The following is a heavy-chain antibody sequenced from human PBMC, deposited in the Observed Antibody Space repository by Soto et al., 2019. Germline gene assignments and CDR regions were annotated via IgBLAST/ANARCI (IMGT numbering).Heavy chain of an antibody. D-gene: IGHD6-13*01. V-gene: IGHV3-33*06. CDR2: IWYDGSNK. J-gene: IGHJ4*02. CDR1: GFTFSNYG. Sequence: PGGSLRLSCAASGFTFSNYGMHWVRQAPGKGLEWVAVIWYDGSNKYYADSVKGRFTISRDNSKNTLYLQMNILRAEDTAVYYCAKATVEYSSRWPFDYWGQGTLVTVSS. CDR3: AKATVEYSSRWPFDY.